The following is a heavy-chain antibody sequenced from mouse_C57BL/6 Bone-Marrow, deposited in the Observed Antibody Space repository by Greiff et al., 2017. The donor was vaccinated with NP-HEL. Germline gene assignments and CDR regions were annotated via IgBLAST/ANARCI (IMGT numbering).Heavy chain of an antibody. CDR1: GYAFTNYL. CDR2: INPGSGGT. V-gene: IGHV1-54*01. Sequence: QVQLQQSGAELVRPGTSVKVSCKASGYAFTNYLIEWVKQRPGQGLEWIGVINPGSGGTNYNEKFKGKATLTADKSSSTAYMQLSSLTSEDSAVYFCARQLQGFAYWGQGTLVTVSA. CDR3: ARQLQGFAY. D-gene: IGHD1-1*01. J-gene: IGHJ3*01.